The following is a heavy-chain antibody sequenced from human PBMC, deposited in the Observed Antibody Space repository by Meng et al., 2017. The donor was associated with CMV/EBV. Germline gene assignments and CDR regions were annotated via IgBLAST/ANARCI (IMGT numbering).Heavy chain of an antibody. CDR1: GGSFSGYY. J-gene: IGHJ6*02. CDR2: INHSGST. V-gene: IGHV4-34*01. CDR3: AKLPAPMDV. Sequence: GSLRLSCAVYGGSFSGYYWSWIRQPPGKGLEWIGEINHSGSTNYNPSLKSRVTISVDTSKNQSSLKLSSVTAADTAVYYCAKLPAPMDVWGQGTTVTVSS.